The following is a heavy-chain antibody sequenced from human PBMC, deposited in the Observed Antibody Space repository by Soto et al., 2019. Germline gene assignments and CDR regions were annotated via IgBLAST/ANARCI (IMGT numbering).Heavy chain of an antibody. Sequence: EVQLVESGGGLVQPGGSLRLSCAASGFTFSSYCMHWVRQAPGKGLVWVSRIRGDGSSTSYADSVKGRFTLSRDNAKNTLYLQTNSMRAEDTAVYYCASQFSTTDYWGQGTMVTVSS. CDR2: IRGDGSST. D-gene: IGHD2-2*01. CDR1: GFTFSSYC. J-gene: IGHJ4*02. CDR3: ASQFSTTDY. V-gene: IGHV3-74*01.